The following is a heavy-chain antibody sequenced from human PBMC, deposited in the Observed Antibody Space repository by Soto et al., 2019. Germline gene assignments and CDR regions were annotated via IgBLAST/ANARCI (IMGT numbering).Heavy chain of an antibody. V-gene: IGHV3-7*01. D-gene: IGHD5-12*01. Sequence: GGSLRLSCAASGFTFSSYWMSWVRQAPGKGLEWVANIKQDGSEKYYGDSVKGRFTISRDNAKNSLYLQMNSLRAEDTAVYYCARAGGYSGYDPLPYYYYYMDVWGKGTTVTVSS. CDR1: GFTFSSYW. CDR2: IKQDGSEK. CDR3: ARAGGYSGYDPLPYYYYYMDV. J-gene: IGHJ6*03.